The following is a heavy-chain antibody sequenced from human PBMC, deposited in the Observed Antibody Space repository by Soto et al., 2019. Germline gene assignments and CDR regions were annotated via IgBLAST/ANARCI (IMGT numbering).Heavy chain of an antibody. V-gene: IGHV3-33*01. CDR1: GFTFSSYG. D-gene: IGHD6-13*01. CDR3: ARKRDSSWYSTFDY. J-gene: IGHJ4*02. CDR2: IWYDGSNK. Sequence: GGSLRLSCAASGFTFSSYGMHWVRQAPGKGLEWVAVIWYDGSNKYYADSVKGRFTISRDNSKNTLYLQMNSLRVEDTAVYYCARKRDSSWYSTFDYWGQGTLVTVSS.